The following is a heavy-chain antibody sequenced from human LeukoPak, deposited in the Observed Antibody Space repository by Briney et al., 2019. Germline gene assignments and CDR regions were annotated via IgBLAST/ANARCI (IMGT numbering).Heavy chain of an antibody. D-gene: IGHD3/OR15-3a*01. Sequence: GGSLRLSCAASGFAFSSYAMSWVRQAPGKGLEWVSAISGSGGSTYYAGSVKGRFTISRDNSKNTLYLQMNSLRVEDTAIYYCAKDGRGLPDSWGQGTLVTVSS. J-gene: IGHJ5*01. V-gene: IGHV3-23*01. CDR1: GFAFSSYA. CDR3: AKDGRGLPDS. CDR2: ISGSGGST.